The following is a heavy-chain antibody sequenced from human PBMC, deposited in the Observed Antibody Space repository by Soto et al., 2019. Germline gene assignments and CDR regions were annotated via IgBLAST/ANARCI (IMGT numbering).Heavy chain of an antibody. J-gene: IGHJ4*02. V-gene: IGHV4-31*03. D-gene: IGHD3-22*01. CDR1: GVSIRSGTHH. Sequence: QVQLQESGPGLVKPSQTLTLTCSVSGVSIRSGTHHWSWIRQNPGKGLEWIGSIYYLGSTYYNPSLNSRVTLSVDTSKNTFSLKVNSVTVADTAVYYCAREGVSGYYYFDYWGQGALVTVSS. CDR3: AREGVSGYYYFDY. CDR2: IYYLGST.